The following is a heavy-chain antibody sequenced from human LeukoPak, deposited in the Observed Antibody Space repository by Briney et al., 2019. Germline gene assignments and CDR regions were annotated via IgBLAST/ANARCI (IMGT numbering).Heavy chain of an antibody. CDR1: GLTFSSHW. CDR2: INQDASVR. J-gene: IGHJ3*02. V-gene: IGHV3-74*01. Sequence: GGSLRLSCVASGLTFSSHWMHWVRHAPGKGLEWVSRINQDASVRDYAGSARGRFTISRGNAKNMLYLQMDSLRAEDTAVYYCARAFSDVGDAFDMWGQGTMVTASS. CDR3: ARAFSDVGDAFDM.